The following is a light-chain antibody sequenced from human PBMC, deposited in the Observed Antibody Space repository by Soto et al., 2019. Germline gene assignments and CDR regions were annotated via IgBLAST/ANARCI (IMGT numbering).Light chain of an antibody. CDR1: SSDVGSYNL. J-gene: IGLJ1*01. CDR3: CPYAGSSTFG. CDR2: EVS. V-gene: IGLV2-23*02. Sequence: QSVLTQPASVSGSPGQSITISCTGTSSDVGSYNLVSWYQQHPGKAPKLMIYEVSKRPSGVSNRFSGSKSGNTASLSISGLQAEDEADYYCCPYAGSSTFGFGTGTKLTVL.